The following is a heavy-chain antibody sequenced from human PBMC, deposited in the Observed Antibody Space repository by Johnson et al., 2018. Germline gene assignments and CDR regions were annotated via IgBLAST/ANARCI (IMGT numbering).Heavy chain of an antibody. CDR2: ISSSSSYI. J-gene: IGHJ3*02. D-gene: IGHD6-6*01. V-gene: IGHV3-21*04. Sequence: VQLVQSGGGVVQPGRSLRLSCAASGFTFSIYSINWVRQAPGKGLEWVSSISSSSSYIYYADSVKGRFTISRDNAKNSLYLQRNSLRAEDTALYYCAKDPTPSIADRRGQDDAVDIWGQGTMVTVSS. CDR1: GFTFSIYS. CDR3: AKDPTPSIADRRGQDDAVDI.